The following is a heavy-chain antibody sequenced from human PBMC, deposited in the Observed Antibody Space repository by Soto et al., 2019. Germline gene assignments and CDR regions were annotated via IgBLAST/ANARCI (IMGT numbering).Heavy chain of an antibody. Sequence: SVNVSCKSSGGTFSSYSISWVRQAPGQGLECMGGIIPIFGTANYAQKFQGRVTITAGESTSTAYMELSSLRSEDTAVYYCAIWEAPQQDNYDILTGPPAGDAFDIWGQGTMVPVSS. D-gene: IGHD3-9*01. CDR1: GGTFSSYS. CDR2: IIPIFGTA. J-gene: IGHJ3*02. V-gene: IGHV1-69*13. CDR3: AIWEAPQQDNYDILTGPPAGDAFDI.